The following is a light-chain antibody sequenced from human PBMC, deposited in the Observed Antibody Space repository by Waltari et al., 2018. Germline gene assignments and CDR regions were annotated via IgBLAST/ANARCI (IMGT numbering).Light chain of an antibody. CDR2: AAV. Sequence: DIQMTQSTSSLSASVGDRVHLTCRASESIINYLNWYQQKPGKAPKLLIYAAVSLQSGVPSGFSGSGSGTDVTLTISSLQVEDFATYYCQQSYNTPYTFGQGTKLDIK. V-gene: IGKV1-39*01. CDR3: QQSYNTPYT. J-gene: IGKJ2*01. CDR1: ESIINY.